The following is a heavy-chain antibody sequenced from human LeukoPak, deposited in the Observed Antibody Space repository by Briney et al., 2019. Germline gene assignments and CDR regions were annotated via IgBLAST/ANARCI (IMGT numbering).Heavy chain of an antibody. J-gene: IGHJ5*02. CDR1: GYTFTNYG. CDR2: ISGYNGNT. Sequence: DSVKVSCKASGYTFTNYGISWVRQTPGQGLEWMGWISGYNGNTNYAQDVQGRVTMTTDTSTRTAYMELRSLRSDDTAVYYCARVSCGGDCYSNWFDPWGQGTLVTVSS. V-gene: IGHV1-18*01. D-gene: IGHD2-21*02. CDR3: ARVSCGGDCYSNWFDP.